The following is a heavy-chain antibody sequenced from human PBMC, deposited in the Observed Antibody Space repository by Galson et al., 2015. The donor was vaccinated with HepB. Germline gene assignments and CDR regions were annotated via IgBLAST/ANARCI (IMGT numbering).Heavy chain of an antibody. D-gene: IGHD3-10*01. Sequence: SLRLSCAASGFTFSRYAMTWVRLAPGKGLEWVSSITSNGGRTFYTDSVKGRLTISRDNSRNTVVLQLSSLRPEDTAVYYCAKDRRPRWFGELGVFDVWGQGTMVTVSS. CDR3: AKDRRPRWFGELGVFDV. V-gene: IGHV3-23*01. CDR1: GFTFSRYA. CDR2: ITSNGGRT. J-gene: IGHJ3*01.